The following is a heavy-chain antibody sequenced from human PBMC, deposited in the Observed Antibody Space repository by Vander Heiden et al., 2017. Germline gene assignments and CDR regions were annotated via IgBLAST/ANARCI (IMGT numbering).Heavy chain of an antibody. D-gene: IGHD3-10*01. CDR1: GFTFSGYS. V-gene: IGHV3-21*01. CDR2: ISSSSSYI. Sequence: EVQLVESGGGLVKPGGSLRLSCAASGFTFSGYSMSWVRKAPGKGLEWVPSISSSSSYIYYADSVKGRFTISRDNAKNSLYLQMNSLRAEDTAVYYCARYTTPYYYGSGSYYYYGMDVWGQGTTVTVYS. CDR3: ARYTTPYYYGSGSYYYYGMDV. J-gene: IGHJ6*02.